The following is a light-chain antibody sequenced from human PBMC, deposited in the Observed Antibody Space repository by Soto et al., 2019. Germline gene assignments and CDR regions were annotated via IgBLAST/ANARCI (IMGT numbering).Light chain of an antibody. CDR3: QQYNEWART. J-gene: IGKJ5*01. Sequence: MTPSPATRPGIPGPRATLPYRACQSVSRNLARYQQCSRQAPGLLICDASSNISGSPSRVSGSGSETEFALTISSPQSEDFAVYYCQQYNEWARTFGQGTLVDIK. CDR1: QSVSRN. V-gene: IGKV3-15*01. CDR2: DAS.